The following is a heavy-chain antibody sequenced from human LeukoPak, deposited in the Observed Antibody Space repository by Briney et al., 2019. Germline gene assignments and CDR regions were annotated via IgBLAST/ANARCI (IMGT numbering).Heavy chain of an antibody. CDR2: IYYSGST. CDR1: GGSVSSGSYY. CDR3: ARGRSSFFDY. Sequence: SETLSLTCTVPGGSVSSGSYYWSWIRQPPGKGLEWIGYIYYSGSTNYNPSLKSRVTISVDTSKNQFSLKLSSVTAADTAAYYCARGRSSFFDYWGQGTLVTVSS. V-gene: IGHV4-61*01. J-gene: IGHJ4*02. D-gene: IGHD6-19*01.